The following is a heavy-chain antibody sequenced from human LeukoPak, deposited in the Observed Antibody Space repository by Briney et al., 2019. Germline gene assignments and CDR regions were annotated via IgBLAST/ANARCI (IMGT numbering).Heavy chain of an antibody. V-gene: IGHV4-4*02. CDR2: ISLNGVT. D-gene: IGHD3-16*01. Sequence: SETLSLTCGVSGGSITSTNWWSWVRQTPGQGLEWIGEISLNGVTNYNPSLNSRVTMLLDTSRNHLSLNLTSVTAADTAVYYCARHTDDLGYFQHWGQGTLVTVSS. CDR1: GGSITSTNW. CDR3: ARHTDDLGYFQH. J-gene: IGHJ1*01.